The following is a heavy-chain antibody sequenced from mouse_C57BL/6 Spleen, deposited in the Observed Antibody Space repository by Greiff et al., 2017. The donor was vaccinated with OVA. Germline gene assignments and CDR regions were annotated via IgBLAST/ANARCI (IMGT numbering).Heavy chain of an antibody. V-gene: IGHV2-2*01. CDR1: GFSLTSYG. J-gene: IGHJ2*01. CDR3: ARNRANWDLYYFDY. D-gene: IGHD4-1*01. CDR2: IWSGGST. Sequence: QVHVKQSGPGLVQPSQSLSITCTVSGFSLTSYGVHWVRQSPGKGLEWLGVIWSGGSTDYNAAFISRLSISKDNSKSQVFFKMNSLQADDTAIYYCARNRANWDLYYFDYWGQGTTLTVSS.